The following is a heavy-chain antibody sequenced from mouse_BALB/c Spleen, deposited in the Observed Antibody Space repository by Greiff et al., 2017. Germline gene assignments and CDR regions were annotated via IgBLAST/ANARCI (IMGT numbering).Heavy chain of an antibody. CDR2: IDPENGDT. D-gene: IGHD2-4*01. Sequence: DVKLQESGAELVRSGASVKLSCTASGFNIKDYYMHWVKQRPEQGLEWIGWIDPENGDTEYAPKFQGKATMTADTSSNTAYLQLSSLTSEDTAVYYCNAWGGDYEGYWGQGTTLTVSS. J-gene: IGHJ2*01. CDR3: NAWGGDYEGY. V-gene: IGHV14-4*02. CDR1: GFNIKDYY.